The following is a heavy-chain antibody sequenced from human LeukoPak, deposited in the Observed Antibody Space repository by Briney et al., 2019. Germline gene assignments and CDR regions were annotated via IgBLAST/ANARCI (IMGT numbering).Heavy chain of an antibody. CDR1: GGSISSSSYY. Sequence: SETLSLTCTVSGGSISSSSYYWGWIRQPPGKGLEWIGSIYYSGSTYYNPSLKSRVTISVDTSKNQFSLKLSSVTAADTAVYYCARGSLDVWGKGTTVTVSS. V-gene: IGHV4-39*07. CDR3: ARGSLDV. J-gene: IGHJ6*04. CDR2: IYYSGST. D-gene: IGHD3-10*01.